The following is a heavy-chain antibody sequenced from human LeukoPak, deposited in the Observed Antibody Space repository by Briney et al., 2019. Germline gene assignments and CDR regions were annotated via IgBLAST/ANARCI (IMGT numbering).Heavy chain of an antibody. CDR3: ARSHIRGVITGFDY. CDR1: GYRFTSYW. D-gene: IGHD3-10*01. CDR2: IYPGDSDT. J-gene: IGHJ4*02. V-gene: IGHV5-51*01. Sequence: GESLQISCKGSGYRFTSYWIGWVRQLPGKGLEWMGNIYPGDSDTRYSPSFQGQVTISADKSISTAYLQWSSLKASDTAMYYCARSHIRGVITGFDYWGQGTLVTVSS.